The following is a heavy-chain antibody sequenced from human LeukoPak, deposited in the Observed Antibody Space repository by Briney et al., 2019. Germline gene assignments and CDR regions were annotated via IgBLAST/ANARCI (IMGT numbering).Heavy chain of an antibody. D-gene: IGHD5-24*01. J-gene: IGHJ4*02. CDR2: IIPIFGTA. V-gene: IGHV1-69*13. Sequence: SVKVSCKASGGTFSSYAISWVRQAPGQGLEWMGGIIPIFGTANYAQKFQGRVTITADESTSTAYMELSSLRSEDTAVYYCARDQWDGYNWSFNYWGQGTLVTVSS. CDR1: GGTFSSYA. CDR3: ARDQWDGYNWSFNY.